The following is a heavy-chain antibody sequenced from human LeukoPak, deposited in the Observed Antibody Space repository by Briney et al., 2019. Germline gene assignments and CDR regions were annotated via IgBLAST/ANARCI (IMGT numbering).Heavy chain of an antibody. V-gene: IGHV4-34*01. J-gene: IGHJ4*02. CDR2: INHSGST. Sequence: SETLSLTCAVYGGSFSGYYWSWIRQPPGKGLEWIGEINHSGSTNYNPSLKSRVTISVDTSKNQFSLKLSSVTAADTAVYYCARVYYYDSSGYYPEYYFDYWGQGTLVTVSS. CDR1: GGSFSGYY. D-gene: IGHD3-22*01. CDR3: ARVYYYDSSGYYPEYYFDY.